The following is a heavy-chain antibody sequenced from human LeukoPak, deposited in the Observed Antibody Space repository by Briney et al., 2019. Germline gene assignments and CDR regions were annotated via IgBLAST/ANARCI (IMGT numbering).Heavy chain of an antibody. CDR1: GFTVSSNY. Sequence: GGSLRLSCAASGFTVSSNYMSWVRQAPGKGLEWVSVIYSGGSTYYADSVKGRFTTSRDNSKNTLYLQMNSLRAEDTAVYYCAREYSSSWYDYYGMDVWGQGTTVTVSS. J-gene: IGHJ6*02. V-gene: IGHV3-53*01. D-gene: IGHD6-13*01. CDR2: IYSGGST. CDR3: AREYSSSWYDYYGMDV.